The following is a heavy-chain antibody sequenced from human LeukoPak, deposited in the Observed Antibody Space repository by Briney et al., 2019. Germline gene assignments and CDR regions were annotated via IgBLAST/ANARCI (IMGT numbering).Heavy chain of an antibody. CDR2: IDGDGRIA. CDR1: GFTFSSYW. Sequence: PGGSLRLSCAASGFTFSSYWMHWVRQVPGQGLVWVSHIDGDGRIAHYGDSVKGRFTISRDNAENSLYLQMNSLRAEDTAVYYCAREIVGAIKSYFDYWGQGTLVTASS. CDR3: AREIVGAIKSYFDY. J-gene: IGHJ4*02. V-gene: IGHV3-74*01. D-gene: IGHD1-26*01.